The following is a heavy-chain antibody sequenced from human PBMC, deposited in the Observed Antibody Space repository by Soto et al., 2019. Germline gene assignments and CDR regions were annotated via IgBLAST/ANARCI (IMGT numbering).Heavy chain of an antibody. D-gene: IGHD3-22*01. Sequence: GGSLRLSCAASGFTFSSYWMSWVRQAPGKGLEWVANIKQDGSEKYYVDSVKGRFTISRDNAKNSLYLQMNSLRAEDTAVYYCARDRSGYYYDAKMNYWGQGTLVTVSS. CDR1: GFTFSSYW. J-gene: IGHJ4*02. CDR3: ARDRSGYYYDAKMNY. V-gene: IGHV3-7*03. CDR2: IKQDGSEK.